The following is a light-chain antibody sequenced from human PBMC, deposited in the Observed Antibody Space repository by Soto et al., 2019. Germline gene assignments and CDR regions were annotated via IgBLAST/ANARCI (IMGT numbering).Light chain of an antibody. V-gene: IGKV1-5*03. Sequence: DIQMTQSPSTLSASVGDRVTITCRASQSISNWLAWYQRKPGKAPDLLIYKASSLQSGVPSRFSGSGSGAEFSLTISSLQPDDFATYYCQQYNNYPWTFGQGTKVEIK. CDR1: QSISNW. CDR2: KAS. CDR3: QQYNNYPWT. J-gene: IGKJ1*01.